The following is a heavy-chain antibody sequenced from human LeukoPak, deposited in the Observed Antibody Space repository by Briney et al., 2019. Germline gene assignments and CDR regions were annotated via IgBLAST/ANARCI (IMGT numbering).Heavy chain of an antibody. D-gene: IGHD4-17*01. CDR1: GGSISSGDYY. Sequence: PSQTLSLTCTVSGGSISSGDYYWSWIRQPPGKGLEWIGYIYYSGSTYYNPSLKSRVTISVDTSKNQFSLKLSSVTAADTAVYYCARGGDYGDYCFGYWGQGTLVTVSS. CDR2: IYYSGST. CDR3: ARGGDYGDYCFGY. V-gene: IGHV4-30-4*01. J-gene: IGHJ4*02.